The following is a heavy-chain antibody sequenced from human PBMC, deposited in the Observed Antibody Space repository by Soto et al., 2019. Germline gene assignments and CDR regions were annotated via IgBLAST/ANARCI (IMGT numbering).Heavy chain of an antibody. CDR3: ARQGWYYGSGSYYNVA. D-gene: IGHD3-10*01. CDR1: GYSFTSYW. J-gene: IGHJ5*02. CDR2: IDPIDSDT. V-gene: IGHV5-10-1*03. Sequence: EVQLVQSGAEVKKPGESLRISCKGSGYSFTSYWISWVRQMAGKGLEWMGMIDPIDSDTNYSPSFQGHVTISADKSISTDYLPCSSLKASDTAMYYCARQGWYYGSGSYYNVAWGQGTLVTVSS.